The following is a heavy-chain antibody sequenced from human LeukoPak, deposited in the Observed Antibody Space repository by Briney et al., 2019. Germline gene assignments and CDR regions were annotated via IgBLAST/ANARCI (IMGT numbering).Heavy chain of an antibody. CDR1: GYTFTSYD. CDR2: MNPNSGNT. D-gene: IGHD6-13*01. V-gene: IGHV1-8*01. J-gene: IGHJ1*01. Sequence: ASVKVSCKASGYTFTSYDINWVRQATGQGLEWMGWMNPNSGNTGYAQKFQGRVTMTRNISISTAYMELSSLRSEDTAVYYCARGKSGSSWYWRSEYFQHWGQGTLVTVSS. CDR3: ARGKSGSSWYWRSEYFQH.